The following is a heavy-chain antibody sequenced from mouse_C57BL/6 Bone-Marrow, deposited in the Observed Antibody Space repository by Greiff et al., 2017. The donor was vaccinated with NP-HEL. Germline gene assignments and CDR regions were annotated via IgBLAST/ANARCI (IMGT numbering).Heavy chain of an antibody. J-gene: IGHJ1*03. CDR1: GFTFTDYY. CDR2: IRNKANGYTT. D-gene: IGHD2-2*01. V-gene: IGHV7-3*01. Sequence: DVMLVESGGGLVQPGGSLSLSCAASGFTFTDYYMSWVRQPPGKALEWLGFIRNKANGYTTEYSASVKGRFTISRDNSQSILYLQMNALRAEDSATYYWARYPLMVTTNWYFDVWGTGTTVTVSS. CDR3: ARYPLMVTTNWYFDV.